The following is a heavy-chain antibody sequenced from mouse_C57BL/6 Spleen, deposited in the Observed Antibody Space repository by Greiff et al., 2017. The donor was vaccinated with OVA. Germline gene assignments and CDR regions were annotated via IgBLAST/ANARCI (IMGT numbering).Heavy chain of an antibody. D-gene: IGHD2-2*01. V-gene: IGHV5-6*01. CDR3: AREGGYDGYFDV. J-gene: IGHJ1*03. CDR1: GFTFSSYG. CDR2: ISSGGSYT. Sequence: EVHLVESGGDLVKPGGSLKLSCAASGFTFSSYGMSWVRQTPDKRLEWVATISSGGSYTYYPDSVKGRFTISRDNAKNTLYLQMSSLKSEDTAMYDCAREGGYDGYFDVWGTGTTVTVSS.